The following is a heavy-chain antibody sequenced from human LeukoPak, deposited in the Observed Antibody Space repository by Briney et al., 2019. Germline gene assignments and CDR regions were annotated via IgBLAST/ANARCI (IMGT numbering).Heavy chain of an antibody. CDR3: ARHFRPDPSNDCSGGSCYSPYYYYYMDV. D-gene: IGHD2-15*01. CDR2: INHSGST. J-gene: IGHJ6*03. CDR1: GYSISSGYY. V-gene: IGHV4-38-2*02. Sequence: SETLSLTCSVSGYSISSGYYWGWIRQPPGKGLEWIGEINHSGSTNYNPSLKSRVTISVDTSKNQFSLKLSSVTAADTAVYYCARHFRPDPSNDCSGGSCYSPYYYYYMDVWGKGTTVTISS.